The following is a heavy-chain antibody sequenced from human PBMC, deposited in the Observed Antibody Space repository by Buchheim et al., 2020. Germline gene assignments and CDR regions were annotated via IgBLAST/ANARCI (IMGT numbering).Heavy chain of an antibody. V-gene: IGHV3-30*01. Sequence: QVQLVESGGGVVQPGRSLRLSCAASGFSFSSYAMHWVRQAPGKGLEWVAVIAYDGDNKFYADSVKGRFTISRDNSKNTVYLQMNSLTGADTAVYYCARDIVVVLPATYYGMDVWGQGTT. CDR3: ARDIVVVLPATYYGMDV. CDR1: GFSFSSYA. CDR2: IAYDGDNK. D-gene: IGHD2-2*01. J-gene: IGHJ6*02.